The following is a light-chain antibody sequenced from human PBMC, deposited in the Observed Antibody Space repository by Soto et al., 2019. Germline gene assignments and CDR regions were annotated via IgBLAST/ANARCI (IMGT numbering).Light chain of an antibody. CDR2: GVK. V-gene: IGLV2-14*01. CDR1: GRDIGAYDY. CDR3: SSYTTSYFYV. Sequence: QSVLTQPASVSGSPGQSITISCTGSGRDIGAYDYVSWYQQRPGKAPKLLIYGVKNRPSGVSYRFSASKSAFTASLTISGLQAEDEAHYYCSSYTTSYFYVFGPGTKVTV. J-gene: IGLJ1*01.